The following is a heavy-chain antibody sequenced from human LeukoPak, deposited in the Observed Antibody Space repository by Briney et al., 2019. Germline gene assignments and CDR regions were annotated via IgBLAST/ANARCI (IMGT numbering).Heavy chain of an antibody. CDR1: GGSIGIDDYY. D-gene: IGHD5-24*01. J-gene: IGHJ6*03. CDR2: IYHRGTT. CDR3: ARVRDPYYYYMDV. Sequence: SETLSLTGTVSGGSIGIDDYYWTWIRQPPGKGLEWIGYIYHRGTTYYNPSLESRVTISVDRSKNQFSLKLSSVTAADTAMFYCARVRDPYYYYMDVWGKGTTVTVSS. V-gene: IGHV4-30-2*01.